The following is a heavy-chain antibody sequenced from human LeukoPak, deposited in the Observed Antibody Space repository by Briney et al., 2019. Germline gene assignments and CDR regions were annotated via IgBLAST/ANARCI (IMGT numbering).Heavy chain of an antibody. J-gene: IGHJ4*02. Sequence: GGSLRLSCAASGFTFSSYSMNWVRQAPGKGLEWVSSISSSSSYIYYADSVKGRFTISRDNAKNSLYLQMNSLRAEDTAVYYCARETSEQLWLTFLLDYWGQGTLVTVSS. D-gene: IGHD5-18*01. CDR1: GFTFSSYS. V-gene: IGHV3-21*01. CDR2: ISSSSSYI. CDR3: ARETSEQLWLTFLLDY.